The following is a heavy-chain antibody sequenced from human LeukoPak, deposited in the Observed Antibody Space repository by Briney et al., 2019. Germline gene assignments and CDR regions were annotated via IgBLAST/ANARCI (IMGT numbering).Heavy chain of an antibody. CDR3: ARDPYSSTWSYGMDV. Sequence: GGSLRLSCAASGFTFSSYWMSWVRQAPGKGLEWVANIKKDGSEEVYVDSVKGRFTISRDNAKNSLFLQMNTLRAEDTAVYYCARDPYSSTWSYGMDVWGQGTTVTASS. J-gene: IGHJ6*02. CDR1: GFTFSSYW. D-gene: IGHD6-6*01. CDR2: IKKDGSEE. V-gene: IGHV3-7*05.